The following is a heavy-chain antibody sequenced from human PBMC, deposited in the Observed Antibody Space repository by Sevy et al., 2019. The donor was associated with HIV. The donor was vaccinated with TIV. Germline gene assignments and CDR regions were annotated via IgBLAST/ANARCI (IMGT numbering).Heavy chain of an antibody. D-gene: IGHD6-19*01. CDR3: ARGYSSGRENYFDY. CDR2: INSDGSIT. CDR1: GFTFSSYW. V-gene: IGHV3-74*01. J-gene: IGHJ4*02. Sequence: GGSLRLSCAASGFTFSSYWMHWVRQAPGKGLVWVSRINSDGSITTYADSVKGRFTISRDNAKNTLNLQMNNLRAEDTAVYYCARGYSSGRENYFDYWGQGTPVTVSS.